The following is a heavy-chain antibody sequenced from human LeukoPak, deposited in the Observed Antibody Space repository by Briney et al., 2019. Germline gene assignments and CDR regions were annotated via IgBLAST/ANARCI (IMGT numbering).Heavy chain of an antibody. CDR2: INHSGSP. Sequence: LECIGEINHSGSPNYTPSLKSRVTISVDTSKNQFSLKLSSVTAADTAVYYCGNNYGDDGGNWGQGTLVTVSS. D-gene: IGHD4-17*01. CDR3: GNNYGDDGGN. J-gene: IGHJ4*02. V-gene: IGHV4-34*01.